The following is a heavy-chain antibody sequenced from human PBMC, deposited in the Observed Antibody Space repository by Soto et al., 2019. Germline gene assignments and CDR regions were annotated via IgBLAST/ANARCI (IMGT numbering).Heavy chain of an antibody. CDR1: GDSINNYY. V-gene: IGHV4-59*01. CDR2: IYDSGST. Sequence: PSETLSLTCTVSGDSINNYYWTWIWQPPGKGLEWIGYIYDSGSTSYNPSLKSRLTISVDTSKNQFSLRLKSVTAADTAMYYCARGTKYYYQGMDVWGQGTTVTVS. CDR3: ARGTKYYYQGMDV. J-gene: IGHJ6*02.